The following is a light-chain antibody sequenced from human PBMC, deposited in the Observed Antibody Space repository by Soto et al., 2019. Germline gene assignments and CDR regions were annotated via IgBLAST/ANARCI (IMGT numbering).Light chain of an antibody. Sequence: EIVLTQSPGTLSLSPGERATLSCRASQSVSSSYLAWYQQKPGQAPRLLMYGASTRATGIPARFSGSGSGTDFTLTISSLEPEDFAVYYCQQRSNWPLTFGGGTKVDI. CDR3: QQRSNWPLT. CDR1: QSVSSSY. J-gene: IGKJ4*01. CDR2: GAS. V-gene: IGKV3D-20*02.